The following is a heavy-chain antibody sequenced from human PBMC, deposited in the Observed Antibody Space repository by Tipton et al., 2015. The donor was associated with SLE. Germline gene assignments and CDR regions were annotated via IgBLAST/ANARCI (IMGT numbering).Heavy chain of an antibody. V-gene: IGHV4-34*01. Sequence: TLSLTCAVYGGSFSGYYWSWIRQPPGKGLEWIGEINHSGSTNYNPSLKSRVTISVDTSKNQFSLKLSSVTAADTAVYYCARDAQWELVLVSWGQGTLVTVSS. CDR1: GGSFSGYY. D-gene: IGHD1-26*01. J-gene: IGHJ4*02. CDR3: ARDAQWELVLVS. CDR2: INHSGST.